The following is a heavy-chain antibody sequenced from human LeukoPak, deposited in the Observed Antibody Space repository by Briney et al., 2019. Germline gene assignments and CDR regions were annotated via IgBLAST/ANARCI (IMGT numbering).Heavy chain of an antibody. CDR3: AREPYYGSGSYLVY. CDR2: INPNSGGT. J-gene: IGHJ4*02. D-gene: IGHD3-10*01. V-gene: IGHV1-2*02. Sequence: ASVKVSCKASGYTFTSYDINWVRQATGQGLEWMGWINPNSGGTNYAQKFQGRVTMTRDTSISTAYMELSRLRSDDTAVYYCAREPYYGSGSYLVYWGQGTLVTVSS. CDR1: GYTFTSYD.